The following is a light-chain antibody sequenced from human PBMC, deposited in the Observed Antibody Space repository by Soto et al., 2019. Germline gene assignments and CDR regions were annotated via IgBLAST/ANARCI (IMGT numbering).Light chain of an antibody. V-gene: IGLV2-14*01. CDR3: SSCTTSNSVV. J-gene: IGLJ2*01. CDR1: SSDVGGCNY. CDR2: EVS. Sequence: QSALTQPASVSGSPGQSITISCTGTSSDVGGCNYVSWYQHRPGKVPKLMIYEVSNRPSGVSNRFSGSKAGNTASLTISGLQAEDEADYYCSSCTTSNSVVFGGGTKLTVL.